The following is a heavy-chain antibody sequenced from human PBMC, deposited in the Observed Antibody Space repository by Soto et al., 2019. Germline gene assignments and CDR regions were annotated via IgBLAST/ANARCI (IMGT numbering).Heavy chain of an antibody. CDR1: GLTFNRYW. CDR2: INTDGSNT. D-gene: IGHD2-15*01. CDR3: AREFCSGGNCYTYYFDP. Sequence: GSLRLSCAASGLTFNRYWLHWVRHAPGKGLVWVSHINTDGSNTNYADSVKGRFTISRDNAKSTLFLQMNSLRDEDTAVYYCAREFCSGGNCYTYYFDPWGQGSPVT. J-gene: IGHJ5*02. V-gene: IGHV3-74*01.